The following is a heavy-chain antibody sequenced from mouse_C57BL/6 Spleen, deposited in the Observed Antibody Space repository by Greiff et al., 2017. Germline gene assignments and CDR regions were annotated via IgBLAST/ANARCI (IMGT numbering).Heavy chain of an antibody. CDR2: IDPSDSYT. Sequence: VQLQQPGAELVRPGTSVKLSCKASGYTFTSYWMHWVKQRPGQGLEWIGVIDPSDSYTNYNQKFKGKATLTVDTSSSTAYMQLSSLTSEDSAVYYCAKGHDGAGFAYWGQGTLVTVSA. CDR3: AKGHDGAGFAY. V-gene: IGHV1-59*01. J-gene: IGHJ3*01. CDR1: GYTFTSYW. D-gene: IGHD3-3*01.